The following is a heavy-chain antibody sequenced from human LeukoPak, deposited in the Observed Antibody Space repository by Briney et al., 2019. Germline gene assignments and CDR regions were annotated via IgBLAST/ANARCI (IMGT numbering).Heavy chain of an antibody. J-gene: IGHJ6*03. V-gene: IGHV1-69*06. CDR2: IIPIFGTA. CDR3: ARGLAARNYYYYYMDV. Sequence: SVKVSCKASGGTFSSYAISWVRQAPGQGLEWMGGIIPIFGTANYAQKFQGRVTITADKSTSTAYMELSSLRSEDTAVYYCARGLAARNYYYYYMDVWGKGTTVTVSS. CDR1: GGTFSSYA. D-gene: IGHD6-6*01.